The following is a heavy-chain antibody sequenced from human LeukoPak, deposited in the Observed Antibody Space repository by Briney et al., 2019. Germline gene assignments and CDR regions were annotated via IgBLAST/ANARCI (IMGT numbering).Heavy chain of an antibody. Sequence: GASVKVSCKASGYTFTGYYMHWVRQAPGQGLEWMGWINPNSGGTNYAQKFQGRVTMTRDTSISTAYMELSRLRSDDTAVYYCARVCGGSCLDAFDIWGQGTMVTVSS. CDR1: GYTFTGYY. V-gene: IGHV1-2*02. J-gene: IGHJ3*02. CDR3: ARVCGGSCLDAFDI. D-gene: IGHD2-15*01. CDR2: INPNSGGT.